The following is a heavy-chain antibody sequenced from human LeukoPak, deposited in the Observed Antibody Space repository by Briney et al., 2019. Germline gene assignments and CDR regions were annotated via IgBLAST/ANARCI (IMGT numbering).Heavy chain of an antibody. J-gene: IGHJ3*02. CDR2: IYYSGST. Sequence: PSETLSLTCTVSGGSISRYYWSWIRQPPGKGLEWIGYIYYSGSTNYNPSLKSRVTISIDTSKNQFSLKLSSVSAAGTAGYHCGRDQYYYDSSGYYYDAFDIWGQGTMVTVSS. V-gene: IGHV4-59*01. CDR1: GGSISRYY. CDR3: GRDQYYYDSSGYYYDAFDI. D-gene: IGHD3-22*01.